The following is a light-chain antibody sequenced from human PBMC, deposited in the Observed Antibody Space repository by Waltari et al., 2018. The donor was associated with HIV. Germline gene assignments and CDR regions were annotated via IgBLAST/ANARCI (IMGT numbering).Light chain of an antibody. CDR2: DAS. CDR3: QHRSNRPL. J-gene: IGKJ5*01. Sequence: DIVLTQSPATLSLSPGERATLSCRASQSVSNYLAWYQQKPGQAPRLLIFDASNRAAGIAARFSGSGSGTDFTLTISSLEPEDFAVYYCQHRSNRPLFGQGTRLEIK. V-gene: IGKV3-11*01. CDR1: QSVSNY.